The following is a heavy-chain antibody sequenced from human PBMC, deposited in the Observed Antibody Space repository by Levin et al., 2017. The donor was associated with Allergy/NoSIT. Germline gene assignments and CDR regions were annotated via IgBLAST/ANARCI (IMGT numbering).Heavy chain of an antibody. V-gene: IGHV4-59*01. CDR2: VSYSGST. J-gene: IGHJ4*02. Sequence: SETLSLTCTVSGGSISSNFWSWIRQPPGKRLEWIGFVSYSGSTNYNPSLHSRVTMSIDTSKNQFSLKLTSVIAADTAVYYCARGDGGHDPFDYWGQGTLVTVSS. CDR1: GGSISSNF. D-gene: IGHD5-12*01. CDR3: ARGDGGHDPFDY.